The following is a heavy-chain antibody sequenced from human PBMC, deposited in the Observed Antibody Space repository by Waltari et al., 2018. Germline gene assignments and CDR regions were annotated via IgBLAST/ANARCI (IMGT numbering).Heavy chain of an antibody. J-gene: IGHJ4*02. CDR3: ARAAPYYFEY. V-gene: IGHV3-23*04. CDR1: GFTFTNYA. Sequence: EVQLVESGGGLVQPGGSLRLSCAASGFTFTNYAMNWVRQAPGKGLEWVSDISGGGDTIYYADAVKGRFTISRDNSKDTLYVQMNSLRAEDTAIYYCARAAPYYFEYWGQGTLVTVAS. CDR2: ISGGGDTI.